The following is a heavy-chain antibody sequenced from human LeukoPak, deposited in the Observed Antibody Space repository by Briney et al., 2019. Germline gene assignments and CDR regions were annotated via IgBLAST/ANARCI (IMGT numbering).Heavy chain of an antibody. J-gene: IGHJ6*02. CDR2: IYPGDSDT. Sequence: GESLKISCKGSGYSFTSYWIGWVRQMPGKGLEWMGIIYPGDSDTSYSPSFQGQVTISADKSISTAYLQWSSLKASDTAMYYCARHSSSSWPTSPYYYYYYGMDVWGQGTTVTVSS. CDR3: ARHSSSSWPTSPYYYYYYGMDV. CDR1: GYSFTSYW. V-gene: IGHV5-51*01. D-gene: IGHD6-13*01.